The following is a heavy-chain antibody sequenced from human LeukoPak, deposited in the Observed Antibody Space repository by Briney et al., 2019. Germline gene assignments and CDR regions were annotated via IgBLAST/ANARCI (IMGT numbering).Heavy chain of an antibody. V-gene: IGHV4-59*01. D-gene: IGHD6-6*01. J-gene: IGHJ2*01. CDR3: ARDSSSNWYFDL. CDR1: GGSISSYY. Sequence: KPSEALSLTCTVSGGSISSYYWSWIRQPPGKGLEWIGYIYYSGSTNYNPSLKGRVTISVDTSKDQFSLKLSSVTAADTAVYYCARDSSSNWYFDLWGRGTLVTVSS. CDR2: IYYSGST.